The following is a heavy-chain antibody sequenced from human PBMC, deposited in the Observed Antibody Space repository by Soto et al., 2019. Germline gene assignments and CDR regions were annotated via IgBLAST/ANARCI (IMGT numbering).Heavy chain of an antibody. Sequence: EVQLVESGGGLVKPGGSLRLSCAASGFTFSSYSMNWVRQAPGKGLEWVSSISSSSSYIYYADSVKGRFTISRDNAKNSLYLQMNSLRAEDTAVYYCARGIDSSWYEGDAFDIWGQGTMVTVSS. J-gene: IGHJ3*02. D-gene: IGHD6-13*01. CDR3: ARGIDSSWYEGDAFDI. CDR2: ISSSSSYI. V-gene: IGHV3-21*01. CDR1: GFTFSSYS.